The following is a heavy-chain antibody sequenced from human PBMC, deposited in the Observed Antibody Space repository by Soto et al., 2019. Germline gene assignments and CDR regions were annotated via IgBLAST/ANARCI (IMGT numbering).Heavy chain of an antibody. CDR3: ARFNDFDY. J-gene: IGHJ4*02. Sequence: SETLSLACSVAGGSISSISDDCGCIRQPPGKGLEWIGSIYYTGTTYSNPSLKRRVTITVDTSKNPFYLKLSPVTAADTAVYYCARFNDFDYWGQGALVTVSS. CDR1: GGSISSISDD. CDR2: IYYTGTT. V-gene: IGHV4-39*01.